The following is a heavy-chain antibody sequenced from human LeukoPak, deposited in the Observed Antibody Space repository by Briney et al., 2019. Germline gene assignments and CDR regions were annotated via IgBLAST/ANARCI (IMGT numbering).Heavy chain of an antibody. J-gene: IGHJ4*02. CDR2: ISENGGTT. D-gene: IGHD6-13*01. V-gene: IGHV3-23*01. CDR1: GFTFSSYA. CDR3: AKDRETTASGTFDY. Sequence: GGSLRLSCAASGFTFSSYALSWVRQAPGKGLEWVSGISENGGTTFYADSVKGRFTISRDTSNNTLYLQMNSLRAEDTGVYYCAKDRETTASGTFDYWGQGTLVTVSS.